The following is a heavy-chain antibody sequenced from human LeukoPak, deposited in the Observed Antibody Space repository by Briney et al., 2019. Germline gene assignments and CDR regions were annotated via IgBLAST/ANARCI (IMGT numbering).Heavy chain of an antibody. CDR2: ISHSRKS. CDR1: GGSFSGYS. CDR3: ARGSPVVVTAMRPFDC. D-gene: IGHD2-21*02. Sequence: SETLSLTCAVYGGSFSGYSWSWIRQPPGKGLEWIGEISHSRKSNYSPSLKSRVAISVDTSKKQFSLNLSSVTAADTAVYYCARGSPVVVTAMRPFDCWGQGTLVTVSS. V-gene: IGHV4-34*01. J-gene: IGHJ4*02.